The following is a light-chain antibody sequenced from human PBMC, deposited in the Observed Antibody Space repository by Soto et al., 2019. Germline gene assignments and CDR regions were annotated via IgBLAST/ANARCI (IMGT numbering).Light chain of an antibody. V-gene: IGKV1-39*01. CDR3: QQSYTTPYT. Sequence: DIQMTQSPSSLSASVGDRVTITCRAGQSISNALNWYQQKPGKAPKLLIYAAYTLQSVVPSRFSGSGSGTDFTLTISRLQPEDFVTYYCQQSYTTPYTFGQGTKLEIK. J-gene: IGKJ2*01. CDR1: QSISNA. CDR2: AAY.